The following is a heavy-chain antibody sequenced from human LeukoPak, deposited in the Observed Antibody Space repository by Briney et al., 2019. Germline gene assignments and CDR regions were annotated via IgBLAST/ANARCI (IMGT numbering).Heavy chain of an antibody. CDR1: GFTFSSYW. V-gene: IGHV3-74*01. CDR3: LYGGYFQH. CDR2: INSDETIS. D-gene: IGHD3-16*01. J-gene: IGHJ1*01. Sequence: GGSLRLSCAASGFTFSSYWMHWVRQVPNQGLMWVSRINSDETISEYVDSVNGRFTISGDNAKNTLYLQMNSLRAEDTAVYFCLYGGYFQHWGQGTLVTVSS.